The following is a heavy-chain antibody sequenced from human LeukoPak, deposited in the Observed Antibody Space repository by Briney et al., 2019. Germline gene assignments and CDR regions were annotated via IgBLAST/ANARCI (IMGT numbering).Heavy chain of an antibody. CDR1: GYTFTSYG. J-gene: IGHJ4*02. CDR2: ISAYNGNT. V-gene: IGHV1-18*01. D-gene: IGHD6-19*01. CDR3: ARVVIWSGSGWYPDY. Sequence: GASAKVSCKASGYTFTSYGISWVRQAPGQGLEWMGWISAYNGNTNYAQKLQGRVTMTTDTSTSTAYMELRSLRSDVTAVYYCARVVIWSGSGWYPDYWGQGTLVTVSS.